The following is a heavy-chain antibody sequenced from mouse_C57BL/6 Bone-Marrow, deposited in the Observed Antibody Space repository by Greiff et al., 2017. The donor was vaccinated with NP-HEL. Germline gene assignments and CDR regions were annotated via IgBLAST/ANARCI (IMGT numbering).Heavy chain of an antibody. CDR3: AIQDSSGVYYAMDY. CDR1: GYTFTDYN. V-gene: IGHV1-18*01. D-gene: IGHD3-2*02. Sequence: VQLKESGPELVKPGASVKIPCKASGYTFTDYNMDWVKQSHGKSLEWIGDINPNNGGTIYNQKFKGKATLTVDKSSSTAYMELRSLTSEDTAVYYCAIQDSSGVYYAMDYWGQGTSVTVSS. J-gene: IGHJ4*01. CDR2: INPNNGGT.